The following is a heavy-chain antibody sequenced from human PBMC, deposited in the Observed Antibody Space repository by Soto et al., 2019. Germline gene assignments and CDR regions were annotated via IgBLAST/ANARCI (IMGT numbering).Heavy chain of an antibody. CDR2: ISGNGGST. CDR1: GFTFSVYA. CDR3: AKDRTFGPPLVRFDS. Sequence: GGSLRLSCGASGFTFSVYAMTWVRQAPGKGLEWVSAISGNGGSTYYADTVKGRFTISRDNSKSTLHLLMNSLRVEDTAVYYCAKDRTFGPPLVRFDSWGQGTLVTVSS. D-gene: IGHD6-6*01. V-gene: IGHV3-23*01. J-gene: IGHJ4*02.